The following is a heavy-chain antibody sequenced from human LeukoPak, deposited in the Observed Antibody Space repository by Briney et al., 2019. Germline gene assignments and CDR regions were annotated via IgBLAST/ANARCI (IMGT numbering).Heavy chain of an antibody. CDR2: IWYDGSNK. J-gene: IGHJ4*02. CDR1: GFTFSRHG. D-gene: IGHD1-1*01. CDR3: ARDRRGSNSNHYFDY. V-gene: IGHV3-33*01. Sequence: GTSLRLSCAASGFTFSRHGMHWVRQAPGKGLDWVADIWYDGSNKYHADSVKGRFTISRDNSRNTLYLQMTSLRAEDTAVYYCARDRRGSNSNHYFDYWGQGTMVTVSS.